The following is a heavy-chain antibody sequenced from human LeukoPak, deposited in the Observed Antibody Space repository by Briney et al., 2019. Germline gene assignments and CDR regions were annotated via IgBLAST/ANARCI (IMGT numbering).Heavy chain of an antibody. CDR3: EKDRNYYDSSGYFDY. D-gene: IGHD3-22*01. CDR2: ISYDGSNK. J-gene: IGHJ4*02. V-gene: IGHV3-30*18. Sequence: GGSLRLSCAASGFTFSSYGMHWVRQAPGKGLEWVAVISYDGSNKYYADSVKGRFTISRDNSKNTLYLQMNSLRAEDTAVYYCEKDRNYYDSSGYFDYWGQGTLVTVSS. CDR1: GFTFSSYG.